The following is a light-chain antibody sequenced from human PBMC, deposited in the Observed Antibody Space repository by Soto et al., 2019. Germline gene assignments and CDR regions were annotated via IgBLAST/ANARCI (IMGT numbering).Light chain of an antibody. CDR2: GAS. V-gene: IGKV3-20*01. CDR1: QSVTSNY. CDR3: QHYGTSPTT. J-gene: IGKJ1*01. Sequence: EIVLTQSPGTLSLSPGERATLSCGASQSVTSNYLAWYQQKPGQAPRLLIFGASIRVKGIPDRFIGSGSGTDFTLTISRLEPEDFAVYYCQHYGTSPTTFGQGTKVDIK.